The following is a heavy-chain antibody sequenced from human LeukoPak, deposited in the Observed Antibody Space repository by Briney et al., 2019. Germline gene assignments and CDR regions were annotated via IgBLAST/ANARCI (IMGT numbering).Heavy chain of an antibody. CDR2: ISGSGGST. CDR1: GFTFSSYA. Sequence: PGGSLRLSCAASGFTFSSYAMSWVRQAPGKGLEWVSAISGSGGSTYYADSVKGRSTISRDNSKNTLYLQMNSLRAEDTAVYYCAKDRGYQLPQFYFDYWGQGTLVTVSS. D-gene: IGHD2-2*01. V-gene: IGHV3-23*01. CDR3: AKDRGYQLPQFYFDY. J-gene: IGHJ4*02.